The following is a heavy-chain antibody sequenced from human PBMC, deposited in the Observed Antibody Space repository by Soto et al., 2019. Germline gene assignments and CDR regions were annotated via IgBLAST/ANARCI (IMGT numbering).Heavy chain of an antibody. D-gene: IGHD2-21*02. CDR3: ARDGLCGGDCYLYWYFDR. V-gene: IGHV3-30*03. CDR2: ISYDGSNK. CDR1: GFTFSSYG. Sequence: PGGSLRLSCAASGFTFSSYGVHWVRQAPGKGLEWVAVISYDGSNKYYADSVKGRFTISRDNAKNSLYLQMNSLRAEDTAVYYCARDGLCGGDCYLYWYFDRWGRGTLVTVSS. J-gene: IGHJ2*01.